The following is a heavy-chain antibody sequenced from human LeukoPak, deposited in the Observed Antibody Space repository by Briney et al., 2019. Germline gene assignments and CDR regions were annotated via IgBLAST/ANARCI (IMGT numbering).Heavy chain of an antibody. CDR1: GFTVSSNY. J-gene: IGHJ4*02. V-gene: IGHV3-66*01. Sequence: PGGSLRLSCTASGFTVSSNYMSWVRQAPGKGLEWVSVIYSGGSTYYADSVKGRFTISRDNSKNTLYLQMNSLRAEDTAVYYCASQGIQLWIGYFDYWGRGTLVTVSS. CDR2: IYSGGST. CDR3: ASQGIQLWIGYFDY. D-gene: IGHD5-18*01.